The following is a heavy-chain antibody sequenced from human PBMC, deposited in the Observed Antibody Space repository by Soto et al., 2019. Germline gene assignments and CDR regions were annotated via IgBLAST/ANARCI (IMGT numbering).Heavy chain of an antibody. CDR3: ARGGSYSSGWYATKNWFDP. J-gene: IGHJ5*02. V-gene: IGHV1-18*01. CDR1: GYTFTSYG. D-gene: IGHD6-19*01. CDR2: ISAYNGNT. Sequence: ASVQVSCKASGYTFTSYGISWVRQAPGQGLEWMGWISAYNGNTNYAQKLQGRVTMTTDTSTSTAYMELRSLRSDDTAVYYCARGGSYSSGWYATKNWFDPWGQGTLVTVSS.